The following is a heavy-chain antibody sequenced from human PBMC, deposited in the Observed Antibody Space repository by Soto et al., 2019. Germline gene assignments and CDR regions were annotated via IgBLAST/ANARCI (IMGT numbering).Heavy chain of an antibody. Sequence: QVQLVQSGAEVKKPGSSVKDSCKASGGTFSSYSISWVRQAPGQGLEWMGRIIPILGIANYAQKLQGRVTITADKSTSTAYMDLSSLRSENTAVYYCARGAAGIAVAGPSYYFDYWGQGTLVTVSS. J-gene: IGHJ4*02. D-gene: IGHD6-19*01. CDR3: ARGAAGIAVAGPSYYFDY. V-gene: IGHV1-69*02. CDR2: IIPILGIA. CDR1: GGTFSSYS.